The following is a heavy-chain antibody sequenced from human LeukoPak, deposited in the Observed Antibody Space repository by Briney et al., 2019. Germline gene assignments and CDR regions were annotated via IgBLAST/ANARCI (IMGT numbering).Heavy chain of an antibody. Sequence: PSETLSLTCTVSGGSISSGTYYWGWIRQPPGKGLEWVATVYYTGSMYYNPSLKGRVTVSVDPSKNKFSLKLSSVTAADTAVYYCARLPGSGYFDYWGQGILVTVSS. CDR3: ARLPGSGYFDY. D-gene: IGHD3-22*01. V-gene: IGHV4-39*01. CDR1: GGSISSGTYY. J-gene: IGHJ4*02. CDR2: VYYTGSM.